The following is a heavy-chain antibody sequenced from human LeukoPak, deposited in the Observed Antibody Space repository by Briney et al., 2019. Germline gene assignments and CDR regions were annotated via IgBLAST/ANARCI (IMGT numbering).Heavy chain of an antibody. D-gene: IGHD6-13*01. J-gene: IGHJ5*02. CDR2: IYYSGST. Sequence: SETLSLTCTVSGGSISSYYWSWIRQPPGKGLEWIGYIYYSGSTNYNPSLKSRVTISVDTSKNQFSLKLSSVTAADTAVYYCARITPAAAEGDWFDPWGQGTLVTVSS. V-gene: IGHV4-59*01. CDR1: GGSISSYY. CDR3: ARITPAAAEGDWFDP.